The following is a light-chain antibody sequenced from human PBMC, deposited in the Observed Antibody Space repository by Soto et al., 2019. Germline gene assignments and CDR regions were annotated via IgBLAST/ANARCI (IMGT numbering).Light chain of an antibody. Sequence: QSVLTQPASVSGSPGQSITISCTGTSSDVGAYNFVSWHQQHPGKAPKLMIYNVYDRPSGISYRFSGSKSGNTASLTISGLQGEDKADYYCSAYTVSRTYVFGTGTKVTV. CDR3: SAYTVSRTYV. V-gene: IGLV2-14*03. CDR1: SSDVGAYNF. CDR2: NVY. J-gene: IGLJ1*01.